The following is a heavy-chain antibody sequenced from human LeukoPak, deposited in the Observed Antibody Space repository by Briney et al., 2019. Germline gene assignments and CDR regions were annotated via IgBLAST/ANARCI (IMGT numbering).Heavy chain of an antibody. V-gene: IGHV1-2*02. CDR2: INPNSGGT. CDR3: ARREIAVAGTMGFDY. Sequence: ASEKVSCKASGYTFTGYYMHWVRQAPGQGLEWMGWINPNSGGTNYAQKFQGRVTMTRDTSISTAYMELSRLRSDDTAVYYCARREIAVAGTMGFDYWGQGTLVTVSS. CDR1: GYTFTGYY. J-gene: IGHJ4*02. D-gene: IGHD6-19*01.